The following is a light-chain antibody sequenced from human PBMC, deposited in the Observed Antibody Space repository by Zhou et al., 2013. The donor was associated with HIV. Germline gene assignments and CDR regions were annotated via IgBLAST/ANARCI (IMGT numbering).Light chain of an antibody. Sequence: EIVLTQSPGTLSLSPGERATLSCRASQSVSGSYLAWYQQKPGQAPRLLIYGASSRATGIPDRFSGSGSGTDFTLTISRLEPEDFAVYYCQQYGSSPITFGQGHDWXLN. CDR1: QSVSGSY. CDR2: GAS. J-gene: IGKJ5*01. CDR3: QQYGSSPIT. V-gene: IGKV3-20*01.